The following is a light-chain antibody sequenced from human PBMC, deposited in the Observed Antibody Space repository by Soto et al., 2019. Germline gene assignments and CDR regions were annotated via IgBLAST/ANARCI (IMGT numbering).Light chain of an antibody. V-gene: IGKV1-5*03. Sequence: DIHMTQSPSTLSASVGDRVTITCRASQSISVWLAWYQQKAGKAPNLLIYKASRLESGVPSRFSGSGSGTEFTLTISSLQPDDFATYYCQQYNSSSPETFGQGTKV. CDR1: QSISVW. CDR2: KAS. CDR3: QQYNSSSPET. J-gene: IGKJ1*01.